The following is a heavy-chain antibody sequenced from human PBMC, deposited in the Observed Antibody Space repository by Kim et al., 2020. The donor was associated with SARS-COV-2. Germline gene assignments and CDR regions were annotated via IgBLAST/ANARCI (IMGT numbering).Heavy chain of an antibody. V-gene: IGHV3-30-3*01. J-gene: IGHJ4*02. CDR1: GFTFSSYA. CDR3: ARAGSGSYYLLDY. Sequence: GGSLRLSCAASGFTFSSYAMHWARQAPGKGLEWVAVISSDGSNKYYAASVKGRFTISRDNSKNTLYLQMNSLRAEDTAVYYCARAGSGSYYLLDYWGQGTLVTVSS. D-gene: IGHD3-10*01. CDR2: ISSDGSNK.